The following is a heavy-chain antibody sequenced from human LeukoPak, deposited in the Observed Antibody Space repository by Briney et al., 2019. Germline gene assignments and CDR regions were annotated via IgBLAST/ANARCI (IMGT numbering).Heavy chain of an antibody. CDR1: GGSISSYY. Sequence: SETLSLTCTVSGGSISSYYWSWVRQPPGKGLEWIGYVYSSGTTSYNPSLESRLTISIDTSKNQFSLKLTSVSAADTAVYFCAGARRQRLVPYYFDSWGQGTLVTVSS. J-gene: IGHJ4*02. D-gene: IGHD6-13*01. V-gene: IGHV4-30-4*01. CDR3: AGARRQRLVPYYFDS. CDR2: VYSSGTT.